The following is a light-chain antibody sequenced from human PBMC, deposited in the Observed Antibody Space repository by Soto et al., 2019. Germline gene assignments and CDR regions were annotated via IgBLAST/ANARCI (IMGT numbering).Light chain of an antibody. J-gene: IGLJ1*01. Sequence: QSVLAQPASVSGSPGQSITVSCNGTSSDVGGYDYVSWYQQHPGNAPKLLISDVTNRPSGVSNRFSGSKSGNTASLTISGPQTEDEADYYCTSYTSSSTYVFGTGTKVTVL. V-gene: IGLV2-14*01. CDR3: TSYTSSSTYV. CDR2: DVT. CDR1: SSDVGGYDY.